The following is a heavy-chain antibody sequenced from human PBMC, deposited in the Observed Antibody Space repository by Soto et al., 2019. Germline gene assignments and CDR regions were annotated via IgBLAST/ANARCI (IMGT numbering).Heavy chain of an antibody. CDR3: ARSALVLRVYEPTADWFDP. J-gene: IGHJ5*02. D-gene: IGHD2-8*01. V-gene: IGHV1-2*02. CDR1: GYTFTDYY. Sequence: ASVKVSCKASGYTFTDYYMHWVRQAPGQGLEWMGWFNPNNGATNYAQKLQGRVTMTRDTSTSTAYVELNTLTSDDTAVYYCARSALVLRVYEPTADWFDPWGQGTPVTVSS. CDR2: FNPNNGAT.